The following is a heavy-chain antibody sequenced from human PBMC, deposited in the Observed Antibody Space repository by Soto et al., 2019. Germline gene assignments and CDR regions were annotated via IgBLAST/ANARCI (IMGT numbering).Heavy chain of an antibody. V-gene: IGHV1-18*01. Sequence: QVQLVQSGAEMKKPGASVKVSCKASGYTFTSYGVCWVRQAPGQGLEWMGWISAYNGHTNYAQKLQGRVTMTTDTSTSTAHMELRSLRSDDTAVYYCARDRGSYALDSWGQGTLVTVSS. CDR1: GYTFTSYG. CDR3: ARDRGSYALDS. CDR2: ISAYNGHT. J-gene: IGHJ4*02. D-gene: IGHD1-26*01.